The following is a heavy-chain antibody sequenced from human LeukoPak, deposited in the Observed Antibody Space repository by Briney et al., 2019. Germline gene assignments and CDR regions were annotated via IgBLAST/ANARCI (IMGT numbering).Heavy chain of an antibody. CDR2: ISGSGGST. Sequence: PGGSLRLSCAASGFTFSTYAMSWVRQAPGKGLEWVSAISGSGGSTYYADSVKGRFTISRDNSKNTLYLQMNSLRAEDTAVYYCASSWEGYSSGLSFFDYWGQGTLVTVSS. V-gene: IGHV3-23*01. D-gene: IGHD6-19*01. CDR3: ASSWEGYSSGLSFFDY. CDR1: GFTFSTYA. J-gene: IGHJ4*02.